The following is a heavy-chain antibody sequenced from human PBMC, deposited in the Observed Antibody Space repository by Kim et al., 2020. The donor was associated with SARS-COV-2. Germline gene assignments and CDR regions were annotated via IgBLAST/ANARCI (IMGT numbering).Heavy chain of an antibody. D-gene: IGHD6-13*01. CDR1: GGSFSGYY. Sequence: SETLSLTCAVYGGSFSGYYWSWIRQPPGKGLEWIGEINHSGSTNYNPSLKSRVTISVDTSKNQFSLKLSSVTAADTAVYYCARVKRSLAAAGRGYYYGM. V-gene: IGHV4-34*01. CDR2: INHSGST. J-gene: IGHJ6*01. CDR3: ARVKRSLAAAGRGYYYGM.